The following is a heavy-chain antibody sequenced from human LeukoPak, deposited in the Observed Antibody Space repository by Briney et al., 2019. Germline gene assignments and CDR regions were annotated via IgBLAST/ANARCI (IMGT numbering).Heavy chain of an antibody. J-gene: IGHJ6*02. D-gene: IGHD1-1*01. CDR2: IIPIFGTA. CDR3: ARVPNDAADYYYYGMDV. V-gene: IGHV1-69*01. Sequence: ASVKVSCKASGGTFSSYAISWVRQAPGQGLEWMGGIIPIFGTANYAQKFQGRVTITADESTSIAYMELSSLRSEDTAVYYCARVPNDAADYYYYGMDVWGQGTTVTVSS. CDR1: GGTFSSYA.